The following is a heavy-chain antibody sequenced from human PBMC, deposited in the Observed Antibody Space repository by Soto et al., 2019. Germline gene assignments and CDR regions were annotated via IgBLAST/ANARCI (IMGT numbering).Heavy chain of an antibody. CDR3: ASILSATYGDYGH. V-gene: IGHV1-69*02. D-gene: IGHD4-17*01. CDR1: GGTFSSYT. J-gene: IGHJ4*02. Sequence: QVQLVQSGAEVKKPVSSVKVSCKASGGTFSSYTISWVRQAPGQGLEWMGRIIPILGIANYAQKFQGRVTITADKSTSTAYMELSSLRSEDTAVYYCASILSATYGDYGHWGQGTLVTVSS. CDR2: IIPILGIA.